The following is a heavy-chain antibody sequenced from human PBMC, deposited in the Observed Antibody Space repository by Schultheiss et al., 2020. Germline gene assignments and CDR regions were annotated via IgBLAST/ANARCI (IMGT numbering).Heavy chain of an antibody. CDR2: IRSKANSYAT. J-gene: IGHJ4*02. V-gene: IGHV3-73*01. CDR1: GFTFSGSA. Sequence: GGSLRLSCAASGFTFSGSAMHWVRQASGKGLEWVGRIRSKANSYATAYAASVKGRFTISRDDSKNTAYLQMNSLKTEDTAVYYCARDRRRSYYFDYWGQGTLVTVSS. CDR3: ARDRRRSYYFDY.